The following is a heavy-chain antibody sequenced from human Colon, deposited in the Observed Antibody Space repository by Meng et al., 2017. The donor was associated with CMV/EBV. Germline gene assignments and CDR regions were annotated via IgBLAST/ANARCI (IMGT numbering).Heavy chain of an antibody. CDR2: ITNSGITT. CDR1: GFTLSSYE. CDR3: ARGGEMNHDY. D-gene: IGHD1-14*01. J-gene: IGHJ4*02. Sequence: GGSLRLSCAASGFTLSSYEMAWIRQAPGKGLDWISYITNSGITTYYADSVRDRFTISRDNAKNSLYLQMNSLRADDTAVYYCARGGEMNHDYWGQGTLVTVSS. V-gene: IGHV3-48*03.